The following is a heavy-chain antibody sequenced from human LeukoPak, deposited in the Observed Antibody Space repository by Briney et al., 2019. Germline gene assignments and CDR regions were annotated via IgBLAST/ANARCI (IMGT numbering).Heavy chain of an antibody. J-gene: IGHJ3*02. D-gene: IGHD6-6*01. V-gene: IGHV3-21*01. CDR3: ATGAFVLQAFDI. CDR2: ISSSSSYI. CDR1: GFTFSSYS. Sequence: GGSLRLSCAASGFTFSSYSMNWVRQAPGKGLEWVSSISSSSSYIYYADSVKGRFTISRDNAKNSLYLQMNSLRAEDTAMYCCATGAFVLQAFDIWGQGTMVTVSS.